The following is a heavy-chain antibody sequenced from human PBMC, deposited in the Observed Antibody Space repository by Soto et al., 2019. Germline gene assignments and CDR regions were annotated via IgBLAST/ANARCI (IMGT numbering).Heavy chain of an antibody. J-gene: IGHJ6*02. CDR2: ISVSGGST. CDR3: AXAXXXNCAGSSCPYGMHV. V-gene: IGHV3-23*01. D-gene: IGHD2-15*01. CDR1: GFTFSSYA. Sequence: EVQLLESGGGLVQPGGSLRLSCAASGFTFSSYAMSWVRQAPGXXLEWVSGISVSGGSTYYAESMKGRFTISRDNSKNTLYVQMNSLRADDTAVXYCAXAXXXNCAGSSCPYGMHVWGQGTTVTVSS.